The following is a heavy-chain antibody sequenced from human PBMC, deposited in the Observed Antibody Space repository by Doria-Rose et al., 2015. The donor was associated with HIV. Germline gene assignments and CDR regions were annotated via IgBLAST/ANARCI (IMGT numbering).Heavy chain of an antibody. D-gene: IGHD6-13*01. V-gene: IGHV2-26*01. CDR3: ARIKSSRWYHKYYFDF. CDR1: GVSLSSPGMG. Sequence: SGPVLVKPTETLTLTCTVSGVSLSSPGMGVSWIRQPPGKALEWLANIFTDDESSYKTSLKSRLTISRGTSKCQLVITMTDMDPVDTATYYCARIKSSRWYHKYYFDFWGQGTLVIVSA. CDR2: IFTDDES. J-gene: IGHJ4*02.